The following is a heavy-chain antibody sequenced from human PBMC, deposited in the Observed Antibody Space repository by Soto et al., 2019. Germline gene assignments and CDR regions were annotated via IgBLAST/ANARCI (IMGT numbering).Heavy chain of an antibody. CDR2: ISAYNGNT. V-gene: IGHV1-18*01. D-gene: IGHD3-22*01. CDR3: ARDAGSSGYYYGYYYYYGMDV. CDR1: GYTFTSYG. Sequence: ASVKVSCKASGYTFTSYGISRVRQAPGQGLEWMGWISAYNGNTNYAQKLQGRVTMTTDTSTSTAYMELRSLRSDDTAVYYCARDAGSSGYYYGYYYYYGMDVWGQGTTVTVSS. J-gene: IGHJ6*02.